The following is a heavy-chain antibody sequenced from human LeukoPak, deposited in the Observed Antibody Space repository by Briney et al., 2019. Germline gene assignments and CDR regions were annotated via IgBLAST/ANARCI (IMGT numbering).Heavy chain of an antibody. CDR3: AKERAVAGILWYYGMDV. CDR1: GFTSSSYG. V-gene: IGHV3-30*18. CDR2: ISYDGSNK. D-gene: IGHD6-19*01. J-gene: IGHJ6*02. Sequence: PGGSLRLSCAASGFTSSSYGMHWVRQAPGKGLEWVAVISYDGSNKYYADSVKGRFTISRDNSKNTLYLQMNSLRAEDTAVYYCAKERAVAGILWYYGMDVWGQGTTVTVSS.